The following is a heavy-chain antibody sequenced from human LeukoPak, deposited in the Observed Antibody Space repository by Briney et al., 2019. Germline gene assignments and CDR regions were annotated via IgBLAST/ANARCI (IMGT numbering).Heavy chain of an antibody. Sequence: ASVKVSCKASGYTFTGYYMHWVRQAPGQGLEWMGWINPNSGGTNYAQKFQGWVTMTRDTSISTAYMELSRLRSDDTAVYYCARDLSIAAAGIVTIDYWGQGTLSPSPQ. CDR2: INPNSGGT. J-gene: IGHJ4*02. V-gene: IGHV1-2*04. CDR1: GYTFTGYY. CDR3: ARDLSIAAAGIVTIDY. D-gene: IGHD6-13*01.